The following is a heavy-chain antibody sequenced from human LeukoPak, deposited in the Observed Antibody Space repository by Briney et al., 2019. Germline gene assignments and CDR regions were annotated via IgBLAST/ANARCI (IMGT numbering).Heavy chain of an antibody. Sequence: GGSLRLSCVASGFTFSSYYMSWVRQAPGKGLEWVANIKEDGSERYYVDSMKGRFTITRDNAKNSLYLQMNSLRAEDTAVYYCAKDSIQGDTALDYWGQGTPVTVSS. V-gene: IGHV3-7*01. J-gene: IGHJ4*02. CDR1: GFTFSSYY. CDR3: AKDSIQGDTALDY. D-gene: IGHD5-18*01. CDR2: IKEDGSER.